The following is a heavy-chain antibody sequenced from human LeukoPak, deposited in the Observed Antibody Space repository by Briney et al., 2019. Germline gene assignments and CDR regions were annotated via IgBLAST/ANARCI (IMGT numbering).Heavy chain of an antibody. CDR3: ARVRSGAVAGNYYYYMDV. D-gene: IGHD6-19*01. V-gene: IGHV1-18*01. J-gene: IGHJ6*03. CDR1: GYTFTIYG. Sequence: ASLKDSCKASGYTFTIYGISWVRQTPGQGLGWMGWISAYKGNTNYTQKPQGRVTMITDTSTSTAYMDLRSLRSDDTAVYYCARVRSGAVAGNYYYYMDVWGKGTTVTISS. CDR2: ISAYKGNT.